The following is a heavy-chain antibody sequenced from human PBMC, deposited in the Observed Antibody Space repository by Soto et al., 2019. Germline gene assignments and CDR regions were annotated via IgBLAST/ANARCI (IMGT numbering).Heavy chain of an antibody. CDR2: IYYSGST. V-gene: IGHV4-31*03. D-gene: IGHD3-22*01. Sequence: TSETLSLTCTVSGGSISSGGYYWSWIRQHPGKGLEWIGYIYYSGSTYYNPSLKSRVTISVDTSKNQFSLKLSSVTAADTAAYYCAREDDSSGYYSRPLDDWGQGTLVTVS. J-gene: IGHJ4*02. CDR3: AREDDSSGYYSRPLDD. CDR1: GGSISSGGYY.